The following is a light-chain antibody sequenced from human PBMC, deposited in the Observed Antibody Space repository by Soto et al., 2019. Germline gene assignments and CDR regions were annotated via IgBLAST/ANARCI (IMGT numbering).Light chain of an antibody. CDR3: HQRTSWPPT. CDR2: SAS. Sequence: EIVLTQSPATLSLSPGERATLSCRASQSVGNDLVWYHQKPGQAPRVLIYSASNRATGIPARFSGSGSGTDFTLTISSLEPEDFAFYYCHQRTSWPPTFGGGTKVEMK. V-gene: IGKV3-11*01. J-gene: IGKJ4*01. CDR1: QSVGND.